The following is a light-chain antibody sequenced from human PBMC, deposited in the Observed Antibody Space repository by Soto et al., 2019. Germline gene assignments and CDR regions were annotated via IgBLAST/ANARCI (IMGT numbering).Light chain of an antibody. J-gene: IGKJ2*01. V-gene: IGKV4-1*01. CDR2: WAS. CDR1: QTVSYSSNNKNY. CDR3: QQYYTAPHT. Sequence: DIVMTQSPDSLAVSLGERATINCKSSQTVSYSSNNKNYLGWNQQKPGQPPKLLIYWASTRHSGVPDRFSGSGSGTDFPLTISSLHAEDGAVYYCQQYYTAPHTFGQGTNLEI.